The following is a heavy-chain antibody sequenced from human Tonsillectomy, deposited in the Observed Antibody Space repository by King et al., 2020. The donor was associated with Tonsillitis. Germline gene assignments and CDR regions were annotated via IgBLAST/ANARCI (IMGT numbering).Heavy chain of an antibody. Sequence: QLQESGPGLVKPSETLSLTCTVSGYSISSGYYWGWIRQPPGKGLEWIGSLYHSGSTYYNPSLKSRVTISVDTSKNQFSLKLSSVTAADPAVYYCARGQTPVTTYYFDYWGQGTLVTVSS. CDR3: ARGQTPVTTYYFDY. CDR2: LYHSGST. J-gene: IGHJ4*02. CDR1: GYSISSGYY. V-gene: IGHV4-38-2*02. D-gene: IGHD4-17*01.